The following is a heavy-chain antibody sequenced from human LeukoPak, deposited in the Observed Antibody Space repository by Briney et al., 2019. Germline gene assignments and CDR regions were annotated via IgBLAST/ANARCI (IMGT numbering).Heavy chain of an antibody. D-gene: IGHD3-16*01. Sequence: GGSLRLSCAASGFTFSSYSMNWVRQAPGKGLEWVSYISSSSTIYYTDSVKGRFTVFRDNAKNSLYLQMNSLRAEDTAVYYCAKAGDHSYFYMDAWGTGTTVTVSS. CDR3: AKAGDHSYFYMDA. J-gene: IGHJ6*03. CDR2: ISSSSTI. V-gene: IGHV3-48*01. CDR1: GFTFSSYS.